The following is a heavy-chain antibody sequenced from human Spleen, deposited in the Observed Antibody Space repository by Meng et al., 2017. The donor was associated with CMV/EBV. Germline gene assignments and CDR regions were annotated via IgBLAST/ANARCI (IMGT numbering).Heavy chain of an antibody. D-gene: IGHD2-2*02. CDR1: GFTFSSYE. Sequence: GGSLRLFCAASGFTFSSYEMNWVRQAPGKGLEWVSYISSSGSTIYSADSVKGRFTISRDNAKNSLYLQMNSLRAEDTAVYYCARLKCSTSCYIDAFDIWGQGTMVTVSS. J-gene: IGHJ3*02. CDR2: ISSSGSTI. V-gene: IGHV3-48*03. CDR3: ARLKCSTSCYIDAFDI.